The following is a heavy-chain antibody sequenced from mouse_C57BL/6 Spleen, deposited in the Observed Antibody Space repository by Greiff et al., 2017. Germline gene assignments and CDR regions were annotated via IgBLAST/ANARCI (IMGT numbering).Heavy chain of an antibody. CDR3: ARDLLDV. Sequence: ESGPGLVKPSQSLSLTCSVTGYSITSGYYWNWIRQFPGNKLEWMGYISYDGSNNYNPSLKNRISITRDTSKNQFFLKLNSVTTEDTATYYCARDLLDVWGTGTTVTVSS. CDR1: GYSITSGYY. J-gene: IGHJ1*03. D-gene: IGHD2-1*01. CDR2: ISYDGSN. V-gene: IGHV3-6*01.